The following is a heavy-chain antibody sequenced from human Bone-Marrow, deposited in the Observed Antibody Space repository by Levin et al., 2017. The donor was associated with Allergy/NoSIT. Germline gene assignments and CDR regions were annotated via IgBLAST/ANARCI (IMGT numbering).Heavy chain of an antibody. CDR3: AKPQDQYSGYEIYFDY. V-gene: IGHV3-23*01. Sequence: AGGSLRLSCAASGFTFSSYAMSWVRQAPGKGLEWVSAISGSGGSTYYADSVKGRFTISRDSSKNTLYLQMNSLRAEDTAVYYCAKPQDQYSGYEIYFDYWGQGTLVTVSS. CDR1: GFTFSSYA. J-gene: IGHJ4*02. CDR2: ISGSGGST. D-gene: IGHD5-12*01.